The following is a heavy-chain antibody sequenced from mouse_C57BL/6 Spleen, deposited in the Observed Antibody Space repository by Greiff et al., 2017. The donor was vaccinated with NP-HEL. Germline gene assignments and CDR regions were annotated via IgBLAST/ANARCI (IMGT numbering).Heavy chain of an antibody. CDR2: ISYSGST. D-gene: IGHD5-1*01. Sequence: EVKLQESGPGMVKPSHSLSLTCTVTGYSITSGYDWHWIRHFPGNKLEWMGYISYSGSTNYNPSLKSRISITHDTSKNHFFLKLNSVTTEDTATYYCARGGGTFFDYWGQGTTLTVSS. V-gene: IGHV3-1*01. CDR3: ARGGGTFFDY. J-gene: IGHJ2*01. CDR1: GYSITSGYD.